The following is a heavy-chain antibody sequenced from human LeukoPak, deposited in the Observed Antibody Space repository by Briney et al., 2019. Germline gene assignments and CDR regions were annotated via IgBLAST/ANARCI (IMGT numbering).Heavy chain of an antibody. Sequence: SVKVSCKASGGTFSSYTISLVRQAPGQGLEWMGRITPILGIANYAQKFQGRVTITADKSTSTAYMELSSLRSEDTAVYYCARSPITVTTRWFDPWGQGTLVTVSS. CDR2: ITPILGIA. CDR1: GGTFSSYT. V-gene: IGHV1-69*02. CDR3: ARSPITVTTRWFDP. J-gene: IGHJ5*02. D-gene: IGHD4-11*01.